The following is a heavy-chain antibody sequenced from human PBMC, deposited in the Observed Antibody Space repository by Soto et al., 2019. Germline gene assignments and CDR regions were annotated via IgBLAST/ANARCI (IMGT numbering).Heavy chain of an antibody. J-gene: IGHJ4*02. CDR1: GGSISSSNW. V-gene: IGHV4-4*02. CDR3: ARVLLRGYEVGAPTQIAY. Sequence: SETLSLTCAVSGGSISSSNWWSWVRQPPGKGLEWIGEIYHSGSTNYNPSLKSRVTISVDKSKNQFSLKLSSVTAADTAVYYCARVLLRGYEVGAPTQIAYWGQGTLVTVSS. CDR2: IYHSGST. D-gene: IGHD1-26*01.